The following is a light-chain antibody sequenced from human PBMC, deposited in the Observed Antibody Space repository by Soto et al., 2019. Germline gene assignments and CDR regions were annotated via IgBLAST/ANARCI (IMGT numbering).Light chain of an antibody. CDR1: SSDVGAYNY. Sequence: QSVLTQPASVSVSPGQSITISCAGTSSDVGAYNYVSWYQQHPGKAPKLVIYEVGDRPSGVSNRFSGSKSGNTASLTISGLQAEDEADYYCSSYTSSTTQVFGGGTKLTVL. CDR3: SSYTSSTTQV. CDR2: EVG. V-gene: IGLV2-14*01. J-gene: IGLJ3*02.